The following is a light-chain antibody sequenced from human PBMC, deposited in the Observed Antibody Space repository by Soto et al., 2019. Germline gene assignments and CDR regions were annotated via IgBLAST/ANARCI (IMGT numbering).Light chain of an antibody. CDR3: QQYFNWWT. CDR1: HSVNSN. Sequence: VLTQSPATLSVSLGERATLSCRASHSVNSNLAWYQQKPGQAPRLLVYGASTSATDIPARFSGSGSGTEFTLTISSLQSEDFAIYYCQQYFNWWTFGQGTKVDIK. V-gene: IGKV3-15*01. CDR2: GAS. J-gene: IGKJ1*01.